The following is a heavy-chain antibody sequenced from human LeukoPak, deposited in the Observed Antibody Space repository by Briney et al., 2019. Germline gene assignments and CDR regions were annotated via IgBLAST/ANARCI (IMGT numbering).Heavy chain of an antibody. D-gene: IGHD2-15*01. V-gene: IGHV3-11*04. Sequence: LSLTCTVSGGSISSSSYYWGWIRQPPGKGLEWVSGISGSAKTRYYADSMKGRLTISRDNVKNSLDLQMNNLRADDTAVYYCVRGEGFVSWGQGTLVTVSS. CDR3: VRGEGFVS. J-gene: IGHJ5*02. CDR1: GGSISSSSYY. CDR2: ISGSAKTR.